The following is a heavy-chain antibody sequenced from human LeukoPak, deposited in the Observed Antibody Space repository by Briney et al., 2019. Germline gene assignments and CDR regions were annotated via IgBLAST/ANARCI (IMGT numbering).Heavy chain of an antibody. CDR3: ARIQTYYYGSGSYSYDY. J-gene: IGHJ4*02. CDR2: INHSGST. Sequence: SETLSLTCAVYGGSFSGYYWSWIRQPPGKGLEWIGEINHSGSTNYNPSLKSRVTISVDTSKNQFSLKLSSVTAADTAVYYCARIQTYYYGSGSYSYDYWGQGTLVTVSS. V-gene: IGHV4-34*01. CDR1: GGSFSGYY. D-gene: IGHD3-10*01.